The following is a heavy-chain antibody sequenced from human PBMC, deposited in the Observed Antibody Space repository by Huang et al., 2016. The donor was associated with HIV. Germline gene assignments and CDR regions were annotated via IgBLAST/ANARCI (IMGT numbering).Heavy chain of an antibody. V-gene: IGHV3-21*01. Sequence: EVQLVESGGGLVKPGGSLRLSCAASGFAFSSYSMNWVRQAPGKGLEWVSSSSSSSTYIYYADSVKGRFTISRDNAKNSLYLQMNSLRAEDTAVYYCASYYDFWSGYSGMNVWGQGTTVTVSS. CDR3: ASYYDFWSGYSGMNV. CDR1: GFAFSSYS. J-gene: IGHJ6*02. CDR2: SSSSSTYI. D-gene: IGHD3-3*01.